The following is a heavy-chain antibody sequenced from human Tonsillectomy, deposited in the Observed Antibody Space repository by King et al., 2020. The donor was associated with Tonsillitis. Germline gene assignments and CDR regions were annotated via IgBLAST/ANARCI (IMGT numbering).Heavy chain of an antibody. Sequence: VQLVESGGGLVKPGASLKLSCAASGFTFINYYLSWIPQPPGRGVEGVEHIVGSTTFKYSEDPLKGRFTLSRDNAKNSVSLQMNSLRVEDTAVYFCARHHRLYVMDVWGQRTTLTVSS. CDR1: GFTFINYY. V-gene: IGHV3-11*01. J-gene: IGHJ6*02. CDR3: ARHHRLYVMDV. CDR2: IVGSTTFK.